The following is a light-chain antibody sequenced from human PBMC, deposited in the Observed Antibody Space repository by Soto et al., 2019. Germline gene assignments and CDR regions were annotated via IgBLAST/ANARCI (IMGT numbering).Light chain of an antibody. CDR3: QKYNSVPLT. CDR2: AAS. V-gene: IGKV1-27*01. Sequence: DIQMTQSPSSLSASVGDRVNITCRASQGINNYLAWYQQKPGKLPKLLIYAASSLQSGVPSRFSGSGSGTDFTLTISSLQPDDVGTYYSQKYNSVPLTFGGGTEVEIK. CDR1: QGINNY. J-gene: IGKJ4*01.